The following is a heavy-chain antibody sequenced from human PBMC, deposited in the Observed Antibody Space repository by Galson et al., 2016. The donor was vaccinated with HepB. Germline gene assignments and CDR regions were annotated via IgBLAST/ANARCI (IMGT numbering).Heavy chain of an antibody. V-gene: IGHV3-7*03. CDR3: ARDWPRGDLDY. CDR2: INQDGSEK. CDR1: GFIFSNCW. D-gene: IGHD3-16*01. Sequence: SLRLSCAASGFIFSNCWMSWVRQAPGKGLEWVANINQDGSEKYYVDSLKGRFTISRDNGKKSLYLQMNSLRAEDTAVYYCARDWPRGDLDYWGQGTLVTVSS. J-gene: IGHJ4*02.